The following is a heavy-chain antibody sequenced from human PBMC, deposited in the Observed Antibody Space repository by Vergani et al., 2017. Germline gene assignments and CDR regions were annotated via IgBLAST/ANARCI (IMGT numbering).Heavy chain of an antibody. J-gene: IGHJ5*02. CDR2: ISTGNGNT. V-gene: IGHV1-3*04. Sequence: QVQLVQSGAEVKKPGASVKVSCKASGYTFTSYAMHWVRQAPGQRLEWMGWISTGNGNTKYSQKFQGRVTITRDTSASTAYMEWSSLRSEDTAVYYCARNGVVPAARNWFDPWGQGTLVTVSS. D-gene: IGHD2-2*01. CDR1: GYTFTSYA. CDR3: ARNGVVPAARNWFDP.